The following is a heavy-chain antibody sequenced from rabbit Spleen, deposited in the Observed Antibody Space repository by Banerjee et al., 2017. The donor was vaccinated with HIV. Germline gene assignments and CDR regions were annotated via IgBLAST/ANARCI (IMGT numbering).Heavy chain of an antibody. CDR3: ARDLVAVIGWNFNL. Sequence: QSLEESGGGLVQPGGSLKLSCKASGFDFGTYYMSWVRQAPGKGLEWIGYIDPVFGITYYANWVNGRFSISRENAQNTVFLQMTSLTAADTATYFCARDLVAVIGWNFNLWGQGTLVTVS. D-gene: IGHD1-1*01. J-gene: IGHJ4*01. CDR2: IDPVFGIT. CDR1: GFDFGTYY. V-gene: IGHV1S7*01.